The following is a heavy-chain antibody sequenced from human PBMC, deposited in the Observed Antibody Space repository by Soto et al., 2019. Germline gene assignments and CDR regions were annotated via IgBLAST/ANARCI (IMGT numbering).Heavy chain of an antibody. Sequence: EVQLLESGGGLVQPGGSLRLSCAASGFTFSSYAMSWVRQAPGKGLEWVSAISGSGGSTYYADSVEGRFTISRDNSKNTLYLQMNSLRAEDTAVYYCASAVAGIAAVNDYWGQGTLVTVSS. V-gene: IGHV3-23*01. CDR2: ISGSGGST. CDR1: GFTFSSYA. D-gene: IGHD6-13*01. CDR3: ASAVAGIAAVNDY. J-gene: IGHJ4*02.